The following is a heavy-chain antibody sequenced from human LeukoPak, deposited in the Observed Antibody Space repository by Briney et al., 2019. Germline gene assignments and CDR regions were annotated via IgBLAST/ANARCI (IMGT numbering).Heavy chain of an antibody. V-gene: IGHV3-7*03. J-gene: IGHJ2*01. CDR1: GFSFSDFW. CDR3: PTCARLDKECRGHFDL. Sequence: QSGGSLRLSCIASGFSFSDFWMCWVRQAPGQGLEWVANIRRHGNEKHYVDSVRGRFTVSRDNAKNSLYLEMNSLRVEDTAVDYCPTCARLDKECRGHFDLWGHGTLVIVSS. D-gene: IGHD2/OR15-2a*01. CDR2: IRRHGNEK.